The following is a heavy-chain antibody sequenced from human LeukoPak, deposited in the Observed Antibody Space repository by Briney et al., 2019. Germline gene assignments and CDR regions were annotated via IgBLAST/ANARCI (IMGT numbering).Heavy chain of an antibody. V-gene: IGHV3-53*01. D-gene: IGHD1-26*01. CDR2: IYSGGST. J-gene: IGHJ6*03. CDR3: ARETAVGHGPPGYYYYMDV. CDR1: GFTVSSNY. Sequence: GGSLRLSCAASGFTVSSNYMSWVRQAPGKGLEWVSVIYSGGSTYYADSVKGRFTISRDNFKNTLYLQMNSLRAEDTAVYYCARETAVGHGPPGYYYYMDVWGKGTTVTVSS.